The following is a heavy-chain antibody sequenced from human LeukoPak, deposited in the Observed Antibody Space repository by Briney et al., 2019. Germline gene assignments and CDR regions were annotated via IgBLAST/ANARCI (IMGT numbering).Heavy chain of an antibody. D-gene: IGHD3-10*01. CDR3: ARDQASYRSRGCFDS. V-gene: IGHV4-38-2*02. CDR2: IHHSGTV. Sequence: TSETLSLTCVVSEYSISSGYYWGWIRQSPGRGLEWIGSIHHSGTVYYNPSLQSRVTISVDMSKNHFSLKLPSVTAADTVVYYWARDQASYRSRGCFDSWGQGTLVIVSS. CDR1: EYSISSGYY. J-gene: IGHJ5*01.